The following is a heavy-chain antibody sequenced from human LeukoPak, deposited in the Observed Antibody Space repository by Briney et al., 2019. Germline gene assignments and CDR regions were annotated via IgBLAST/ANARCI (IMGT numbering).Heavy chain of an antibody. J-gene: IGHJ4*02. V-gene: IGHV3-30*03. Sequence: GGSLRLSCVGSGFTFSRYGLHWVRQAPGKGLEWVAVISYDGSKKYYADSVKGRFTISRDNSKNTLYLQMNSLRAEDTAVYYCARDQGEDYGSGSYYSNFDYWGQGTLVTVSS. CDR2: ISYDGSKK. D-gene: IGHD3-10*01. CDR1: GFTFSRYG. CDR3: ARDQGEDYGSGSYYSNFDY.